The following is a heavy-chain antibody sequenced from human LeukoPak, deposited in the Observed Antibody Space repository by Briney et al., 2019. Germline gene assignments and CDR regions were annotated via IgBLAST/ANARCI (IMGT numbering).Heavy chain of an antibody. D-gene: IGHD2-15*01. CDR1: GGSISTSSYY. CDR2: IFYSGST. V-gene: IGHV4-39*07. CDR3: ARDLWGYCSGGSCPGGNWFDP. J-gene: IGHJ5*02. Sequence: SETLSLTCTVSGGSISTSSYYWGWVRQPPGKGLEWIGNIFYSGSTNYNPSLKSRVTISVKTSKNQFSLKLSSVTAADTAVYYCARDLWGYCSGGSCPGGNWFDPWGQGTLVTVSS.